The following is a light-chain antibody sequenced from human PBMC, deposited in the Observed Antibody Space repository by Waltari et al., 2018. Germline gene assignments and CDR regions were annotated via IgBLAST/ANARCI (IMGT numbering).Light chain of an antibody. Sequence: IQMTQSPSTLSAPVSYRVTITCRASRSIRRWLAWYQQKPGKAPKILISKASTLESGVPSRFSGSGSGTEFTLTISSLQPDDFATYHCQQYKSPPWTFGQGTKVEIK. CDR3: QQYKSPPWT. CDR1: RSIRRW. J-gene: IGKJ1*01. CDR2: KAS. V-gene: IGKV1-5*03.